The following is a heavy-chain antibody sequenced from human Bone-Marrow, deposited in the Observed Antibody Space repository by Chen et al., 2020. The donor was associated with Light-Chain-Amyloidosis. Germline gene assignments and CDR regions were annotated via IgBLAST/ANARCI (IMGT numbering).Heavy chain of an antibody. Sequence: QVQLVESGGGVVQPGGSLRLSCAASGFNFSSYGMHWVCQAPGKGLEWVAFIRYDGSNKYYADSVKGRFTISRDNSKNTLYLQMNSLRAEDTAVYYCAKDVDRRLGYYYYMDVWGKGTTVTVSS. D-gene: IGHD6-19*01. J-gene: IGHJ6*03. V-gene: IGHV3-30*02. CDR1: GFNFSSYG. CDR3: AKDVDRRLGYYYYMDV. CDR2: IRYDGSNK.